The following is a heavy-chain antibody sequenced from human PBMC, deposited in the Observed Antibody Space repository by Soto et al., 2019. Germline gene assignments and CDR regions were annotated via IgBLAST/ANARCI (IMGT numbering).Heavy chain of an antibody. CDR3: ARDEVCISTSCDMVYYYYGMDV. J-gene: IGHJ6*02. CDR1: GGTFSSYA. CDR2: IIPIFGTA. Sequence: QVQLVQSGAAVKKPGSSVKVSCKASGGTFSSYAISWVRQAPGQGLEWMGGIIPIFGTANYAQKFQGRVTITADESTSTAYMELSSLRSEDTAVYYCARDEVCISTSCDMVYYYYGMDVWGQGTTVTVSS. V-gene: IGHV1-69*12. D-gene: IGHD2-2*01.